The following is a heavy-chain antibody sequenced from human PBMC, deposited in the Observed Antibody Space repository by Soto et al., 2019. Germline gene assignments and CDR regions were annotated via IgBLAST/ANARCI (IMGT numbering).Heavy chain of an antibody. CDR2: INLDGSST. Sequence: EVQLVESGGGLIQPGGALRLTCTASGFSLSHYWMHWIRQAPGKGLLWVSRINLDGSSTDYAPSVKGRFTIARDNAKNTLYLQMNSLADDDTAVYYCARALGLTDYWGRGTLVTVSS. CDR1: GFSLSHYW. D-gene: IGHD1-26*01. V-gene: IGHV3-74*01. CDR3: ARALGLTDY. J-gene: IGHJ4*02.